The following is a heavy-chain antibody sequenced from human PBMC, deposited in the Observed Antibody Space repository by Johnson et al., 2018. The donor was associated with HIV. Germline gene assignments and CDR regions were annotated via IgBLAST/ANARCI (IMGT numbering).Heavy chain of an antibody. CDR2: IYSGGST. D-gene: IGHD1-26*01. Sequence: AQLVESGGGLVQPGGSLRLSCAASGFTVSSNYMSWVRQAPGKGLEWVSVIYSGGSTYYADSVKGRFTIYRDNSKNTLYLQMNSLRAEDTAVYYCARAVGVGATGMDDAFDIWGQGTLVTVSS. V-gene: IGHV3-66*01. CDR3: ARAVGVGATGMDDAFDI. CDR1: GFTVSSNY. J-gene: IGHJ3*02.